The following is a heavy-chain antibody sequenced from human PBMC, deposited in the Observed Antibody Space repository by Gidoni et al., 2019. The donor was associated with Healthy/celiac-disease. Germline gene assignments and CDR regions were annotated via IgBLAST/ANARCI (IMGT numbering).Heavy chain of an antibody. D-gene: IGHD3-10*01. CDR3: ARADYYGSGSYYRWFDP. CDR1: GFTFSSYA. CDR2: ISYAGSNK. V-gene: IGHV3-30-3*01. Sequence: QVQLVESGGGVVQPGRSLGLSCAASGFTFSSYAMHWVRQAPGKGLAWVAVISYAGSNKYYADSVKCRFTISRDNSKNTLYLQMTSLRAEDTAVYYCARADYYGSGSYYRWFDPWGQGTLVTVSS. J-gene: IGHJ5*02.